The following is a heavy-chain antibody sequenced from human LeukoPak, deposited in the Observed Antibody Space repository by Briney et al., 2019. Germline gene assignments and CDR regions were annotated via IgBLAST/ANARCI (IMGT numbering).Heavy chain of an antibody. CDR1: GFTFSSHW. CDR3: ASDTVDRALGIDY. D-gene: IGHD5-18*01. V-gene: IGHV3-74*01. Sequence: PGGALRLSCAASGFTFSSHWMHWVRQAPGKGLVWVSRINSDGIGTSYADSAKGRFTISRDNAKNTLYLQMNSLRAEDTAVYYCASDTVDRALGIDYWGQGTLVTVSS. J-gene: IGHJ4*02. CDR2: INSDGIGT.